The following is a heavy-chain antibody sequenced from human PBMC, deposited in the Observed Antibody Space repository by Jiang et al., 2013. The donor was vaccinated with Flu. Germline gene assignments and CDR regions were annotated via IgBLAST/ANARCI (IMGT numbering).Heavy chain of an antibody. J-gene: IGHJ4*02. Sequence: QASGQGLEWMGWMSPNSGDTGYAQKFQGRLTMTSNTSINIAYMELINLRSEDSAVYYCARTPVDSSAIDYWGQGTLVSVSS. D-gene: IGHD6-25*01. CDR2: MSPNSGDT. V-gene: IGHV1-8*01. CDR3: ARTPVDSSAIDY.